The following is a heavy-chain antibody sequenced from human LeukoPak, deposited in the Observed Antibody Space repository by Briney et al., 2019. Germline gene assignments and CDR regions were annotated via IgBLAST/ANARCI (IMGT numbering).Heavy chain of an antibody. CDR1: AGSICNSY. CDR3: VRGPGRGYDLEP. V-gene: IGHV4-4*08. J-gene: IGHJ5*02. Sequence: SETLSLTCAISAGSICNSYCSWARQPPGKGLEFIGYISTGGDINYSPSLRSRATMSINPSNNQLSLTLTSVTTADTAVYFCVRGPGRGYDLEPWGQGSLVTVSS. CDR2: ISTGGDI. D-gene: IGHD3-22*01.